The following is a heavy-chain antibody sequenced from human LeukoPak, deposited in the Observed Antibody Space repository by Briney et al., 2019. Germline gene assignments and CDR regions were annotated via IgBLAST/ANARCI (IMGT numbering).Heavy chain of an antibody. J-gene: IGHJ4*02. D-gene: IGHD3-16*01. V-gene: IGHV3-23*01. CDR3: AKHPSPVFGGGSYFED. CDR2: ISGSGVNT. CDR1: GFTFSSYG. Sequence: GGSLRLSCAASGFTFSSYGMTWVRQAPGKGLEWVSAISGSGVNTDYADSVKGRSTISRDNSKNTLYLQMNSLTAEDTAVYYCAKHPSPVFGGGSYFEDWGQGTLVTVSS.